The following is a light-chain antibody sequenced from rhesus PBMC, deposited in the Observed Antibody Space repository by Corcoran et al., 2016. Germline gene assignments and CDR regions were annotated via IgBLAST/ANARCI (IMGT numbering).Light chain of an antibody. Sequence: QAALTQPRSVSGSPGQSVTISCTGTSSDIGGYNYVSWYQQHPGTAPKLMIYEVSKRPSGVSDRFSGSKSGNTASLTISGLQAEDDADYYCSSYAGSHTYIFGAGTRLTVL. J-gene: IGLJ1*01. CDR2: EVS. CDR1: SSDIGGYNY. CDR3: SSYAGSHTYI. V-gene: IGLV2-32*02.